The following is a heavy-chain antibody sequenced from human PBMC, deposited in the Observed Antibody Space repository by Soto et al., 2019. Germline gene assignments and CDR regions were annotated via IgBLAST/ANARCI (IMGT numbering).Heavy chain of an antibody. V-gene: IGHV1-24*01. CDR1: GYTLSEIS. CDR3: ATHSGSYYVPWFDP. D-gene: IGHD1-26*01. Sequence: ASVKVSCKVPGYTLSEISMHWVRQAPGKGLEWMGGFDPEHGETMYAQKFQGRVTMTEDTSTDTGYMELSSLRSDDTAVYYCATHSGSYYVPWFDPWGQGTLVTV. J-gene: IGHJ5*02. CDR2: FDPEHGET.